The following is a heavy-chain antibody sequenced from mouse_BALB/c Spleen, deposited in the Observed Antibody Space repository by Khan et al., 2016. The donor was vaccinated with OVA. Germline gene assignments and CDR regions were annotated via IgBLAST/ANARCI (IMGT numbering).Heavy chain of an antibody. CDR1: GYTFTNYV. J-gene: IGHJ3*01. D-gene: IGHD4-1*01. CDR2: INPYNAGT. Sequence: EVQLQESGPELVEPGASVKMSCKASGYTFTNYVMHWVKQKPGQGLEWIGYINPYNAGTRYNEKFKGKATLTSDISSTTAYMELSSLTSEVSAVYYSAREASSWDFSFPYWGQGTLVTVSA. CDR3: AREASSWDFSFPY. V-gene: IGHV1S136*01.